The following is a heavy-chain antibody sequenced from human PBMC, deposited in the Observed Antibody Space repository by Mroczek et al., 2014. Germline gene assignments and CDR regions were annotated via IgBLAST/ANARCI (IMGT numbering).Heavy chain of an antibody. J-gene: IGHJ5*02. CDR2: IYTSGST. CDR3: ARDNYDILTGYYLFDP. D-gene: IGHD3-9*01. Sequence: QVQLQQWGPGLVKPSQTLSLTCTVSGGSISSGSYYWSWIRQPAGKGLEWIGRIYTSGSTNYNPSLKSRVTISVDTSKNQFSLKLSSVTAADTAVYYCARDNYDILTGYYLFDPWGQGTLVTVSS. V-gene: IGHV4-61*02. CDR1: GGSISSGSYY.